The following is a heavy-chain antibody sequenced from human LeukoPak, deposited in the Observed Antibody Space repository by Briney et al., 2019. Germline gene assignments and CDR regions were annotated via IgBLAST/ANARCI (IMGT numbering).Heavy chain of an antibody. J-gene: IGHJ4*02. CDR1: GFTLSNAW. Sequence: GGSLTLSCAASGFTLSNAWMSWVRPAPGKGLEWVGRIKSKTDGGTTDYAAPVKGRFTIPREDSKNTLYRQMNSLKTEDTAVYCCARGFHRYNYDSGAYSVYWGQGALVTVSS. CDR2: IKSKTDGGTT. D-gene: IGHD3-22*01. V-gene: IGHV3-15*01. CDR3: ARGFHRYNYDSGAYSVY.